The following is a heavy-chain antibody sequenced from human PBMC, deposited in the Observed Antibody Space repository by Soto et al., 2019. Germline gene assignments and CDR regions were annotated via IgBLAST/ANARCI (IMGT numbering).Heavy chain of an antibody. V-gene: IGHV6-1*01. CDR1: GDSVSSNSAA. CDR3: ARDSEDSSGWYSTTPHFDY. Sequence: SQTLSLTCAISGDSVSSNSAAWNWIRQSPSRGLEWLGRTYYRSKWYNDYAVSVKSRITINPDTSKNQFSLQLNSVTPEDTAVYYCARDSEDSSGWYSTTPHFDYWGQGTLVTVSS. CDR2: TYYRSKWYN. J-gene: IGHJ4*02. D-gene: IGHD6-19*01.